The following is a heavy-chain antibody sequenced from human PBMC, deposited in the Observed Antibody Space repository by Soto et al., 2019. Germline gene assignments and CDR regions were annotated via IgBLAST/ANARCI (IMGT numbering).Heavy chain of an antibody. Sequence: PGGSLRLSCAASGFTFSSYGMHWVRQAPGKGLEWVAVIWYDGSNKYYADSVKGRFTISRDNSKNTLYLRMNSLRAEDTAVYYCARSSEYNLNDVDYYGMDVWGQGTTVTVSS. CDR1: GFTFSSYG. CDR2: IWYDGSNK. D-gene: IGHD1-20*01. J-gene: IGHJ6*02. CDR3: ARSSEYNLNDVDYYGMDV. V-gene: IGHV3-33*01.